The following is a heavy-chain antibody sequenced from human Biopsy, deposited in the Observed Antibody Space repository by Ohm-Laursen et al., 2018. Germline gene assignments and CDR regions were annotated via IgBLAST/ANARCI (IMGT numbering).Heavy chain of an antibody. CDR2: ISNIGST. CDR3: ARESALAGDFDS. J-gene: IGHJ4*02. Sequence: GTLSLTCTVSGASVTSGSYYWSWIRQPPGKGLEWLGYISNIGSTNYNPSLKSRVTISVDTSKNHFSLKLTSVTAADTAVYYCARESALAGDFDSWGQGTPVTVSS. CDR1: GASVTSGSYY. V-gene: IGHV4-61*01. D-gene: IGHD6-19*01.